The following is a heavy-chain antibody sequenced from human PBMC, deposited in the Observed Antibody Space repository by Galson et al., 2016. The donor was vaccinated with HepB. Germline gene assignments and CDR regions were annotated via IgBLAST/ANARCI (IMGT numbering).Heavy chain of an antibody. CDR2: ISWNSNNI. D-gene: IGHD3-9*01. V-gene: IGHV3-9*01. CDR1: GFTFDDYT. Sequence: SLRLSCAASGFTFDDYTMHWVRQAPGRGLEWVSGISWNSNNIGYADSVKGRFTISRDNPKNSLFLQMNSLRPEDTAFYYCARDPRYNILTGYYNAWGQGTLVAVSS. CDR3: ARDPRYNILTGYYNA. J-gene: IGHJ5*02.